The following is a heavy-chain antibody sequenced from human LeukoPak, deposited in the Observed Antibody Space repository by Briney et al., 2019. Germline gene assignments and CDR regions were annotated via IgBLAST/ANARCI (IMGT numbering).Heavy chain of an antibody. Sequence: ASVKVSCQASGYTFTSYSISWVRQAPGQGLEWMGWISAYNGNTNYAQKLQGRVSMTTDTSTSTTYMELRSLRSDDTAVYYCARVPGIAVADTLSNWLDPWGQGTLVTVSS. D-gene: IGHD6-19*01. V-gene: IGHV1-18*01. J-gene: IGHJ5*02. CDR3: ARVPGIAVADTLSNWLDP. CDR1: GYTFTSYS. CDR2: ISAYNGNT.